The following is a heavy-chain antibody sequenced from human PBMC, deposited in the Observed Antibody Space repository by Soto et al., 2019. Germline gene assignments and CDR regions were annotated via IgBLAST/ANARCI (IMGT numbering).Heavy chain of an antibody. D-gene: IGHD6-13*01. CDR2: INAGNGNT. Sequence: ASVKVSCKASGYTFTSYAMHWVRQAPGQRLEWMGWINAGNGNTKYSQKFQGRVTITRDTSASTAYMELSSLRSEDTAVYYCARDPGAADVTDYWGQGTLVTVSS. CDR1: GYTFTSYA. J-gene: IGHJ4*02. V-gene: IGHV1-3*01. CDR3: ARDPGAADVTDY.